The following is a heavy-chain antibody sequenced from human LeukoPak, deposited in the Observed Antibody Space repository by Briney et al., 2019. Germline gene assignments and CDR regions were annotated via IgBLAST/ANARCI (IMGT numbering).Heavy chain of an antibody. J-gene: IGHJ6*02. CDR1: GFTFSICA. D-gene: IGHD2-15*01. CDR2: LSGRGANI. CDR3: AKGVGCSGGTCYSGHGMDV. V-gene: IGHV3-23*01. Sequence: PGGSVRLSCAASGFTFSICAMSWVREAPGEGGEWVSALSGRGANIYCADSVKGRFPISRDNSKTTLYLQVNSLRAEDTAVYYCAKGVGCSGGTCYSGHGMDVWGQGTTVTVSS.